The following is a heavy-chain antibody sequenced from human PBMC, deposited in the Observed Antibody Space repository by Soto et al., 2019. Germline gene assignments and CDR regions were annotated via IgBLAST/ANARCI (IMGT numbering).Heavy chain of an antibody. V-gene: IGHV3-23*01. CDR3: AKDRHSPRFYFHY. Sequence: GVSLRLSCAASGFTFSSSAISWVRPAPGKGLQWVSAVSANGQGIYYADAFRGRCTIATDNSKNTVFLHMDRLSAEDTAVYDCAKDRHSPRFYFHYWRQGYLVAVST. CDR1: GFTFSSSA. CDR2: VSANGQGI. J-gene: IGHJ4*02.